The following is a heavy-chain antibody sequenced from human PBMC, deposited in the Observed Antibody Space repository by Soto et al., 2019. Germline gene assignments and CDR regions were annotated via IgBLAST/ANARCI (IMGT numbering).Heavy chain of an antibody. CDR3: ARHGDFWSGSQGYNWFDP. CDR2: TYYSGSA. CDR1: GGSIISSTYY. J-gene: IGHJ5*02. V-gene: IGHV4-39*01. D-gene: IGHD3-3*01. Sequence: QVQLQESGPGLGKPSETLSLTCTVSGGSIISSTYYWGWIRQPPGKGLEWIGSTYYSGSANYNPSLKSRVTISVDTSKNQFSLKLSSVTAADTVVYYCARHGDFWSGSQGYNWFDPWGQGTLITVSS.